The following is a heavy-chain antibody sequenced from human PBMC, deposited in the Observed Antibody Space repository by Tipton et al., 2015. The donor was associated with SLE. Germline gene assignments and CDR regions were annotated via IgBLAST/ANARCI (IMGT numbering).Heavy chain of an antibody. D-gene: IGHD5-12*01. V-gene: IGHV4-38-2*01. CDR1: GYSISSGYY. CDR2: IYHSGST. J-gene: IGHJ4*02. Sequence: TLSLTCAVSGYSISSGYYWGWIRQPPGKGLEWIGSIYHSGSTYYNPSLKSRVTLSVDTSKNQFSLKLSSVTAADTAVYYCARLYSGYDNLLYYFDYWGQGTLVTVSS. CDR3: ARLYSGYDNLLYYFDY.